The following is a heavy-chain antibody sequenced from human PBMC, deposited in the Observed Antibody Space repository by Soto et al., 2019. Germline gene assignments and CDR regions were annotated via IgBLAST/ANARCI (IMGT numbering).Heavy chain of an antibody. D-gene: IGHD3-22*01. J-gene: IGHJ4*02. V-gene: IGHV3-23*01. Sequence: PGGSLRLSCAASGSTFSSYAMSWVRQAPGKGLEWVSAISGSGGSTYYADSVKGRFTISRDNSKNTLYLQMNSLRAEDTAVYYCAKILYYYDSSGYYYDYWGQGTLVTVSS. CDR2: ISGSGGST. CDR1: GSTFSSYA. CDR3: AKILYYYDSSGYYYDY.